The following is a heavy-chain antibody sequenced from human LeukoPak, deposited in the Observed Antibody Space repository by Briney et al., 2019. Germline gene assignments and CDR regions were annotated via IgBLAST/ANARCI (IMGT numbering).Heavy chain of an antibody. CDR2: IYYSGST. CDR3: ARDRAIGAFDI. J-gene: IGHJ3*02. CDR1: GRSISSGDYY. Sequence: SETLSLTCTVSGRSISSGDYYWSWIRQPPGKGLEWIGYIYYSGSTYYNPSLKSRVTISVDTSKNQFSLKLSSVTAADTAVYYCARDRAIGAFDIWGQGTMVTVSS. V-gene: IGHV4-30-4*08. D-gene: IGHD2-21*01.